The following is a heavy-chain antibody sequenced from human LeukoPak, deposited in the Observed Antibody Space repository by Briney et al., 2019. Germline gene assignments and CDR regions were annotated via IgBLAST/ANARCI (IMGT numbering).Heavy chain of an antibody. J-gene: IGHJ4*02. CDR2: IYYSGST. Sequence: PSETLSLTCTVSGGSISSYYWSWIRQPPGKGLEWIGYIYYSGSTNYNPSLQSRVTISVDTSENQFSLKLSSVTAADTAVYYCARVTRYSGYLFDYWGRGTLVTVSS. CDR1: GGSISSYY. D-gene: IGHD5-12*01. CDR3: ARVTRYSGYLFDY. V-gene: IGHV4-59*01.